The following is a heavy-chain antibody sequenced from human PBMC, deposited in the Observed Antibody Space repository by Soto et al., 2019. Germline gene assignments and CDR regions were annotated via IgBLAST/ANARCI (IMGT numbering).Heavy chain of an antibody. CDR3: AQDSLYSSSTSCNSYYYYYMAV. V-gene: IGHV3-23*01. J-gene: IGHJ6*03. CDR1: GVSLSSYA. Sequence: GGSLRLSCAASGVSLSSYAMSWVRQAAGKGLEWVSAISGSGGSTYYADSVKGRFTISRDNSKNTLYLQMNSLRAEDTAVYYCAQDSLYSSSTSCNSYYYYYMAVCGKATTVPVAS. D-gene: IGHD2-2*01. CDR2: ISGSGGST.